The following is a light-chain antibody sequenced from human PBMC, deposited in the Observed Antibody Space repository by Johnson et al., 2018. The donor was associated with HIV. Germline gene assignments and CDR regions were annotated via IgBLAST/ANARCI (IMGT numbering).Light chain of an antibody. V-gene: IGLV1-51*02. J-gene: IGLJ1*01. CDR1: RSNTGRNY. CDR2: ENN. Sequence: QSVLTQPPSVSAAPGQKVTIYCSGSRSNTGRNYASWYQQLPGTAPKLLIYENNKRPSGIPDRFSGSKSGTSATLGITGLQTGDEADYYCGTWDSRLSVCVFGPGTKVTVL. CDR3: GTWDSRLSVCV.